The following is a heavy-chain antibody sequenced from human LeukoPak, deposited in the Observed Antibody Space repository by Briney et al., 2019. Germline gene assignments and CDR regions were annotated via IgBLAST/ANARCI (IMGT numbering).Heavy chain of an antibody. D-gene: IGHD5-12*01. CDR2: ISSSGSTI. Sequence: GGSLRLSCAASGFTFSSYEMNWVRQAPGKGLEWVSYISSSGSTIYYADSVKGRFTISRDNAKNSLYLQMNSLRAEDTAVYYCARGRGGYDSPPLDYWGQGTLVTVSS. CDR1: GFTFSSYE. J-gene: IGHJ4*02. V-gene: IGHV3-48*03. CDR3: ARGRGGYDSPPLDY.